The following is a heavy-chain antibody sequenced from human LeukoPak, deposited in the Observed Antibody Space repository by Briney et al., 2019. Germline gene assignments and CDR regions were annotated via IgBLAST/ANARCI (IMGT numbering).Heavy chain of an antibody. Sequence: GGSLRLSCAASGFTFSSYAMSWVRQAPGKGLEWVSAISGSGGSTYYADSVKGRFTISRDNSKNTLYLQMNSLRAEDTAVYYCAKDGATGTWVYYYSGMDVWGKGTTVTVSS. D-gene: IGHD1-1*01. CDR2: ISGSGGST. V-gene: IGHV3-23*01. CDR3: AKDGATGTWVYYYSGMDV. CDR1: GFTFSSYA. J-gene: IGHJ6*04.